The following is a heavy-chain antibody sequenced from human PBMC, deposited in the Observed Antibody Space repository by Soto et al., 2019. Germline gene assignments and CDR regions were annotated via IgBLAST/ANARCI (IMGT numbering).Heavy chain of an antibody. J-gene: IGHJ4*02. CDR2: INAGNGNT. CDR3: ARDPGYCRGGTCYFHFDF. Sequence: QVPLVQSGAEVKKPGASVKVSCKASGYTFTNYAMHWVRQAPGQRLEWMGWINAGNGNTKYSQKFQGRVTITRGTSASTAYMELSSLRSEDTAVYYCARDPGYCRGGTCYFHFDFWGQGTLVTVSS. D-gene: IGHD2-15*01. V-gene: IGHV1-3*01. CDR1: GYTFTNYA.